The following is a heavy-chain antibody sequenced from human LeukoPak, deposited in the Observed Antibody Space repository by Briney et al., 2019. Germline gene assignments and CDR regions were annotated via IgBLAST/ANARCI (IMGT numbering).Heavy chain of an antibody. CDR1: GFTFDDYA. V-gene: IGHV3-43*02. CDR3: ASDLYIVDTAIKAFDI. D-gene: IGHD5-18*01. CDR2: ISGDGGST. Sequence: PGGSLRPSCAASGFTFDDYAMHWVRQAPGKGLEWVSLISGDGGSTYYADSVKGRFTISRDNSKNSLYLQMNSLRAEDTALYYCASDLYIVDTAIKAFDIWGQGTMVTASS. J-gene: IGHJ3*02.